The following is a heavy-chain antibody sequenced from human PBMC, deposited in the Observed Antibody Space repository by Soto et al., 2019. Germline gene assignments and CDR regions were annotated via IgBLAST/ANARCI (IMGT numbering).Heavy chain of an antibody. CDR1: GFTFNNYA. CDR3: AKRTTGWYFDL. J-gene: IGHJ2*01. V-gene: IGHV3-23*01. Sequence: EVQLLESGGGLVQPGGSLRLSCAASGFTFNNYAMNWVRQAPGKGLEWVSVISGSGGSTYYADSVKGRFTISRANSKNTLYLQMNSLRAEDTAVYYCAKRTTGWYFDLWGRGTLVTVSS. CDR2: ISGSGGST.